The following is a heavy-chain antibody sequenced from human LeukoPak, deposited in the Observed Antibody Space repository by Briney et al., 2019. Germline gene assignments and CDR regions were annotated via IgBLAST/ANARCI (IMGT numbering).Heavy chain of an antibody. Sequence: ASVKVSCKASGYTFTSYGISWVRQAPGQGLEWMGWMNPNSGNTGYAQKFQGRVTMTRNTSISTAYMELSSLRSEDTAVYYCARGPIVVVPAAIAFDPWGQGTLVTVSS. CDR1: GYTFTSYG. J-gene: IGHJ5*02. D-gene: IGHD2-2*01. CDR2: MNPNSGNT. V-gene: IGHV1-8*02. CDR3: ARGPIVVVPAAIAFDP.